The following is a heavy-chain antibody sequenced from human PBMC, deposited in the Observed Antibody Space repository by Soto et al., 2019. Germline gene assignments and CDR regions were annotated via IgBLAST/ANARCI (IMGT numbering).Heavy chain of an antibody. J-gene: IGHJ4*02. CDR3: AKRGSGGQFDY. CDR2: ISGSGDST. Sequence: EVQLLESGGSLVQPGGSLRLSCAASGFTFSSYAMSWVRQAPGKGLEWVSIISGSGDSTYYADSVKGRFTISRDNSKNTRSLQMNSLRAEDTAIGYCAKRGSGGQFDYWGQGTLVTVSS. D-gene: IGHD3-16*01. CDR1: GFTFSSYA. V-gene: IGHV3-23*01.